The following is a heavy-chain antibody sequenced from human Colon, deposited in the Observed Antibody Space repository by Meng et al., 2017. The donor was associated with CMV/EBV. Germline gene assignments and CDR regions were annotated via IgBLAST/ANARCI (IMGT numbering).Heavy chain of an antibody. CDR2: VSRRGETT. D-gene: IGHD1-26*01. CDR1: GFNFGSYA. J-gene: IGHJ3*02. V-gene: IGHV3-23*01. CDR3: ARLLVGALDTHAFDM. Sequence: GESLKISCAASGFNFGSYAMSWVRQAPGKGLEWVSDVSRRGETTYYADSVKGRFSISRDNSKNTLYLQMSSLRAEDTAVYYCARLLVGALDTHAFDMWGRGTMVTVSS.